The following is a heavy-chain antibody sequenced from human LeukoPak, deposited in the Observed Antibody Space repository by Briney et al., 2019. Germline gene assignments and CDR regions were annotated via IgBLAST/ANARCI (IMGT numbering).Heavy chain of an antibody. J-gene: IGHJ4*02. CDR1: GFTFSRYW. V-gene: IGHV3-74*01. CDR3: ASRDQSCSGDTCYPIDY. D-gene: IGHD2-15*01. Sequence: PGGSLRLSCAASGFTFSRYWMHWVRQAPGKELVWVSRINSEGSSTSYADSVKGRFTISRDNAKNTLYLQMNSLRAEDTAVYYCASRDQSCSGDTCYPIDYWGQGTLVTVSS. CDR2: INSEGSST.